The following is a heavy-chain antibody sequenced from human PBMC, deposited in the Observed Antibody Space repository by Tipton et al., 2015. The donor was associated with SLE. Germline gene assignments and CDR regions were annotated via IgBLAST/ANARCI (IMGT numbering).Heavy chain of an antibody. J-gene: IGHJ4*02. D-gene: IGHD6-6*01. CDR3: ARAYSSSPGRYYFDY. V-gene: IGHV4-38-2*02. CDR2: IYHSGST. CDR1: GGSISSGYY. Sequence: TLSLTCTVSGGSISSGYYWGWIRQPPGKGLEWIGSIYHSGSTYYNPSLKSRVTISVDTSKNQFSLKLSSVTAADTAVYYCARAYSSSPGRYYFDYWGQGTLVTVSS.